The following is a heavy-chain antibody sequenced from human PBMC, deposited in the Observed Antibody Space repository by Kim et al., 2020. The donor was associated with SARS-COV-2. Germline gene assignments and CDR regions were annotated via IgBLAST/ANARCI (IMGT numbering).Heavy chain of an antibody. J-gene: IGHJ3*02. CDR2: IIPILGIA. CDR3: AREGNSNAFDI. D-gene: IGHD4-4*01. CDR1: GGTFSSYA. V-gene: IGHV1-69*04. Sequence: SVKVSCKASGGTFSSYAISWVRQAPGQGLEWMGRIIPILGIANYAQKFQGRVTITADKSTSTAYMELSSLRSEDTAVYYCAREGNSNAFDIWGQGTMVTVSS.